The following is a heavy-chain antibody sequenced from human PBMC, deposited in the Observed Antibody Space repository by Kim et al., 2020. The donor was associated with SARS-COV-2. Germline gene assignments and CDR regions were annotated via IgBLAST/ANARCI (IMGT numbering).Heavy chain of an antibody. D-gene: IGHD7-27*01. V-gene: IGHV3-7*03. Sequence: YVDSVKGRFTISRDNAKNSLYLQMNSLRAEDTAVYYCAIWGYYYYYGMDVWGQGTTVTVSS. J-gene: IGHJ6*02. CDR3: AIWGYYYYYGMDV.